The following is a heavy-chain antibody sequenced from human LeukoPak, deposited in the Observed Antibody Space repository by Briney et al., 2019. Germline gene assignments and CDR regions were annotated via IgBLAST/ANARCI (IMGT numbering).Heavy chain of an antibody. V-gene: IGHV3-48*04. J-gene: IGHJ3*02. CDR3: ARGRTYYDYVWGSSGDAFDI. D-gene: IGHD3-16*01. CDR1: GFTFSSYS. Sequence: GGSLRLSCAASGFTFSSYSMNWVRQAPGKGLEWVSYISSSSTIYYADSVKGRFTISRDNAKNSLYLQMNSLRAEDTAVYYCARGRTYYDYVWGSSGDAFDIWGQGTMVTVSS. CDR2: ISSSSTI.